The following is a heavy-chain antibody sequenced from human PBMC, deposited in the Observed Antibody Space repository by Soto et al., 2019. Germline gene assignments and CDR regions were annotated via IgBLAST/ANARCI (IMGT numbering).Heavy chain of an antibody. V-gene: IGHV3-30*03. D-gene: IGHD1-26*01. CDR2: ISDDGSEE. CDR1: GFIFSDFG. Sequence: QVHLVESGGGVVQPGTSLRLSCAASGFIFSDFGMHWVRQTPGRGLEWVADISDDGSEEKYADSVKGRFTISRDNSNNTLYLEMGSLRAVDTAVDYCARQSDGWEHYCFVYWGQGTLLTVSS. J-gene: IGHJ4*02. CDR3: ARQSDGWEHYCFVY.